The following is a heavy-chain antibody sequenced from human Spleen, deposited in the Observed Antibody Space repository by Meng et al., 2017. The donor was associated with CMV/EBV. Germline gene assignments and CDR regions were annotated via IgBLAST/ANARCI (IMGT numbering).Heavy chain of an antibody. J-gene: IGHJ5*02. V-gene: IGHV4-39*07. CDR1: SISSSSYY. D-gene: IGHD7-27*01. CDR2: IYYSGST. Sequence: SISSSSYYWGWIRQPPGKGLEWIGSIYYSGSTYYNPSLKSRVTISVDTFKNQFSLKLSSVTAADTAVYYCARDWAGDVTRGDDWFDPWGQGTLVTVSS. CDR3: ARDWAGDVTRGDDWFDP.